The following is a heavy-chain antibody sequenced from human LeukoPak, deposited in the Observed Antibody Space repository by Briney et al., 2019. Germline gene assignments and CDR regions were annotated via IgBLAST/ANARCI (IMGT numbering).Heavy chain of an antibody. J-gene: IGHJ4*02. CDR3: ARPPYGGYGEDFDY. CDR2: INPNSGGT. V-gene: IGHV1-2*02. CDR1: GYTFTGYY. Sequence: ASVKVSCKASGYTFTGYYMHWVRQAPGQGLDWMGWINPNSGGTNYAQKFQGRVTMTRDTSISTAYMELSRLRSDDTAVYYCARPPYGGYGEDFDYWGQGTLVTVSS. D-gene: IGHD5-12*01.